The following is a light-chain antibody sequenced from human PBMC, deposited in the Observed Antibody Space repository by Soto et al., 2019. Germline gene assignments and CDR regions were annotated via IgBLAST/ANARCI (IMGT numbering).Light chain of an antibody. CDR3: QQTHSLPLS. Sequence: DIQMTQSPSSLSASVGDRVAITCRASQNIRNYLNWYQQKPGKVPKLLIYATSSLHSGVPSRFSGSGSGTDFTLSISSLQPEDFATYYCQQTHSLPLSFGPGTKVDIK. CDR1: QNIRNY. CDR2: ATS. V-gene: IGKV1-39*01. J-gene: IGKJ3*01.